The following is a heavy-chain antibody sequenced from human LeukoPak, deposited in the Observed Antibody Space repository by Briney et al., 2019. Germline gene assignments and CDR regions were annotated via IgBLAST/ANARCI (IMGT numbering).Heavy chain of an antibody. J-gene: IGHJ4*02. Sequence: SETLSLTCTVSGGSISSGGYYWSWIRQPAGKGLEWIGRIYTSGSTNYNPSLKSRVTMSVDTSKNQFSLKLSSVTAADTAVYYCARDRSAVAGGASNFDYWGQGTLVTVSS. CDR1: GGSISSGGYY. CDR3: ARDRSAVAGGASNFDY. D-gene: IGHD6-19*01. CDR2: IYTSGST. V-gene: IGHV4-61*02.